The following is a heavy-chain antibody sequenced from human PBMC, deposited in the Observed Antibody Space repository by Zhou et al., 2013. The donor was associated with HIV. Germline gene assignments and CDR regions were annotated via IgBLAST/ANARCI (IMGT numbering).Heavy chain of an antibody. CDR1: GYTFTSYG. J-gene: IGHJ6*03. CDR3: ARITGDYWGDYYYYMDV. CDR2: ISAYNGNT. Sequence: QMQLVQSGAEVKKPGASVMVSCKASGYTFTSYGISWVRQAPGQGLEWMGWISAYNGNTNYAQKLQGRVTMTTDTSTSTAYMELRSLRSDDTAVYYCARITGDYWGDYYYYMDVWGKGTTVTVSS. V-gene: IGHV1-18*01. D-gene: IGHD7-27*01.